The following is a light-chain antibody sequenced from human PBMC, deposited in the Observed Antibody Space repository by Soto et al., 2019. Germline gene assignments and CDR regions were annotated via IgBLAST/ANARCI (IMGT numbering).Light chain of an antibody. CDR2: AAS. J-gene: IGKJ2*01. Sequence: DIQMTQSPPSLSASVGDRVTITCRASQTIATFINWYQQKPGKAPKLLIYAASSLQSGVPSRFSGSGSGTDFTLTISSLQPEDFATYYCQQASSFPPYTFGQGTKVDIK. CDR3: QQASSFPPYT. V-gene: IGKV1-39*01. CDR1: QTIATF.